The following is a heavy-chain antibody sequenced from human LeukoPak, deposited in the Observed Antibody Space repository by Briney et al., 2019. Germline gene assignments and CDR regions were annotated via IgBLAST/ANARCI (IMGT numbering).Heavy chain of an antibody. D-gene: IGHD6-13*01. CDR2: IYYSGST. J-gene: IGHJ6*02. CDR1: GGSISSYY. CDR3: ARVANSSSWYLYYYYGMDV. Sequence: TSETLSLTCTVSGGSISSYYWSWIRQPPGKGLEWIGYIYYSGSTNYNPSLKSRVTISVDTSKNQFSLKLSSVTAADTAVYYCARVANSSSWYLYYYYGMDVWGQGTTVTVSS. V-gene: IGHV4-59*01.